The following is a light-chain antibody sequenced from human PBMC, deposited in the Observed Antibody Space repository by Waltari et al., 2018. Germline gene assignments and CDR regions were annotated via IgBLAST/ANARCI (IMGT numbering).Light chain of an antibody. CDR2: DAS. V-gene: IGKV1-33*01. J-gene: IGKJ4*01. CDR3: QQYANLPLT. CDR1: QDIRKN. Sequence: DIQMTQSPSSLSASVGERVTITCQSSQDIRKNLNWFHQKPGKAPQVLIFDASNSQAAVPSRFRGSGSGTDFAFTIGSLQPEDIGTYYCQQYANLPLTFGEGPGWRSN.